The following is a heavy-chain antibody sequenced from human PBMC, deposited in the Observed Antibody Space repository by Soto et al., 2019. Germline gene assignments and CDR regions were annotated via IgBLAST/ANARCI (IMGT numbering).Heavy chain of an antibody. CDR1: GYTFTGYY. CDR2: INPNSGGT. J-gene: IGHJ6*02. D-gene: IGHD2-2*01. V-gene: IGHV1-2*02. CDR3: ARDSDCHSTSCFFPPHV. Sequence: ASVKVSCKASGYTFTGYYMHWVRQAPGQGLEWMGWINPNSGGTNYAQKFQGRVTMTRDTSISTAYMELNSLRVEDTAVYYCARDSDCHSTSCFFPPHVWGQGTTVTVSS.